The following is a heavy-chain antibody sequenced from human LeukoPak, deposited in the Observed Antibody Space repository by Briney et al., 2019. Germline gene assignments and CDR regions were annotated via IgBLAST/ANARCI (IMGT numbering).Heavy chain of an antibody. CDR1: GFTFSRHG. J-gene: IGHJ4*02. CDR2: ISSSSIDA. D-gene: IGHD3-22*01. Sequence: GGSLRLSCAASGFTFSRHGMNWVRQAPGKGLEWISSISSSSIDAHYSDSVEGRISISRDDANSFLYLQMSSLRAEDTAVYYCARESYDRSGNYPRDFDSWGQGTLVTVS. CDR3: ARESYDRSGNYPRDFDS. V-gene: IGHV3-21*01.